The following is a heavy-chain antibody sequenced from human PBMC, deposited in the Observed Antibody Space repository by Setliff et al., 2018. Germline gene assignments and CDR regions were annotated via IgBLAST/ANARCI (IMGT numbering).Heavy chain of an antibody. V-gene: IGHV1-2*02. Sequence: GASVKVSCKASGYIFTNNYIHWVRQAPGQGLEWMGIINPSGGATNLAQRFQGRVTMTRDTSISTAYMELSSLRSDDTAVYYCARDPGPYYWGQGSLVTVSS. CDR1: GYIFTNNY. J-gene: IGHJ4*02. CDR2: INPSGGAT. CDR3: ARDPGPYY.